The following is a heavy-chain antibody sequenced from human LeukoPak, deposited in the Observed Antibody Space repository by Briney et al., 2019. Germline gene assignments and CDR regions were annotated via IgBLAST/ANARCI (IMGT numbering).Heavy chain of an antibody. CDR2: ISYSGNR. V-gene: IGHV4-59*01. D-gene: IGHD1-7*01. CDR3: VTWNYAVFDY. Sequence: SETLSLACTVSGVSISSYYWSWIRQPPGKGLEWIGYISYSGNRNYNPSLKSRVTMSVDTSKNQFSLKLSSVTAADTAVYYCVTWNYAVFDYWGQGILVTVSS. CDR1: GVSISSYY. J-gene: IGHJ4*02.